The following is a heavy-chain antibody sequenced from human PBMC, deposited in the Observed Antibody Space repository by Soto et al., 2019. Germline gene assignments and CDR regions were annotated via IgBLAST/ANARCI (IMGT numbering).Heavy chain of an antibody. D-gene: IGHD3-16*01. CDR1: GFTSSDHY. CDR3: DRAGFGHGLDV. CDR2: TANKRSRYTT. V-gene: IGHV3-72*01. Sequence: EVELVESGGGLVQAGGSLRVSCGVSGFTSSDHYMDWVRQAPGKGLEWVGRTANKRSRYTTEYAASAKVRFIISRDDSQNSVYLQMNSLKDEDTALYYCDRAGFGHGLDVWGQGTTVTVSS. J-gene: IGHJ6*02.